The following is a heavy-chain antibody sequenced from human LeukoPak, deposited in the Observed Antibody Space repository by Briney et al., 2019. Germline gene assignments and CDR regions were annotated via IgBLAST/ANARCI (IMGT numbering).Heavy chain of an antibody. V-gene: IGHV4-59*01. CDR2: IYYSGST. CDR3: ARVGGDGYTRLYWYFDL. D-gene: IGHD5-24*01. CDR1: GGSISSYY. J-gene: IGHJ2*01. Sequence: SETLSLTCTVSGGSISSYYWSWIRQPPGKGLEWIGYIYYSGSTNYNPSLKSRVTISVDTSKNQFSLELSSVTAADTAVYYCARVGGDGYTRLYWYFDLWGRGTLVTVSS.